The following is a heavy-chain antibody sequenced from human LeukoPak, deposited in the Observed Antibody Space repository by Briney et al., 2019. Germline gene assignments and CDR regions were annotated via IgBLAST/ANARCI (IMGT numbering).Heavy chain of an antibody. CDR2: ISGSGGST. CDR3: AKDEETGYYYDSSGIFDY. CDR1: GFTFSSYA. V-gene: IGHV3-23*01. D-gene: IGHD3-22*01. Sequence: GSLRLSCAASGFTFSSYAMSWVRQAPGKGLEWVSAISGSGGSTYYADSVKGRFTISRDNSKNTLYLQMNSLRAEDTAVYYCAKDEETGYYYDSSGIFDYWGQGTLVTVSS. J-gene: IGHJ4*02.